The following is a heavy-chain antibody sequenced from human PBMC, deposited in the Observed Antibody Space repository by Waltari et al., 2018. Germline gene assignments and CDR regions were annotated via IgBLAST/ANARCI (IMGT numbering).Heavy chain of an antibody. Sequence: QVQLQESGPGLVKPSQTLSLTCTVSGGSISSGSYYWSWIRQPAGKGLEWIGRIYTSGSTNYNPSLKSRVTISVDTSKNQFSLKLSSVTAADTAVYYCARDRTYDFWSGYYPPAYYYYGMDVWGQGTTVTVSS. CDR3: ARDRTYDFWSGYYPPAYYYYGMDV. V-gene: IGHV4-61*02. CDR1: GGSISSGSYY. J-gene: IGHJ6*02. D-gene: IGHD3-3*01. CDR2: IYTSGST.